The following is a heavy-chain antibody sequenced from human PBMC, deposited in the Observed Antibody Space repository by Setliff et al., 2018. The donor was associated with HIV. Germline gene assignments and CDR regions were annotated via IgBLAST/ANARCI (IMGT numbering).Heavy chain of an antibody. Sequence: PSETLSLTCAVYDGSFSGYYWSWIRQPPGKGLEWIGEIDHSGSTNYNPSLRSRVIISLDTSKNQLSLKLRSVTAADTAVYYCARESLHLGELSSNPDASDIWGQGTMVTVSS. CDR2: IDHSGST. CDR3: ARESLHLGELSSNPDASDI. D-gene: IGHD3-16*02. V-gene: IGHV4-34*01. CDR1: DGSFSGYY. J-gene: IGHJ3*02.